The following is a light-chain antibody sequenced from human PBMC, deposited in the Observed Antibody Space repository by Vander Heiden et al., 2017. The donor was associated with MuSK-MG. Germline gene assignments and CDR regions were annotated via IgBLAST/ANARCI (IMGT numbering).Light chain of an antibody. CDR2: DVS. CDR1: SSDVGGYNY. V-gene: IGLV2-14*03. Sequence: QSALTQPASVSGSPGQSITISCSGTSSDVGGYNYVSWYHQHPGKAPKLMIYDVSNRPSGVSNRFSGSKSGNTASLTISGLQAEDEADYYCSSYRSSSTPVVFGGGTKLTVL. CDR3: SSYRSSSTPVV. J-gene: IGLJ2*01.